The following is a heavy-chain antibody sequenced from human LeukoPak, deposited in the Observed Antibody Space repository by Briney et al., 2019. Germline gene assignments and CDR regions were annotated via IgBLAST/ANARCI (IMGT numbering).Heavy chain of an antibody. CDR1: GGSISSSSYY. D-gene: IGHD3-3*01. CDR2: IYYSGST. V-gene: IGHV4-39*07. CDR3: ARDRPFWSGSIVDY. J-gene: IGHJ4*02. Sequence: SETLSLTCTVSGGSISSSSYYWGWIRQPPGKGLERIGSIYYSGSTYYNPSLKSRVTISVDTSKNQFSLKLSSVTAADTAVYYCARDRPFWSGSIVDYWGQGTLVTVSS.